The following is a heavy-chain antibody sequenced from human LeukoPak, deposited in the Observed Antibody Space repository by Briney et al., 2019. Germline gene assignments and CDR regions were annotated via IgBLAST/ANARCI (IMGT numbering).Heavy chain of an antibody. J-gene: IGHJ5*02. CDR1: GFTFSSYV. V-gene: IGHV3-23*01. CDR3: AKDTRVGMIVVDMPYLGGSYFDP. D-gene: IGHD3-22*01. Sequence: PGGSLRLSCAASGFTFSSYVMTWVRQAPGKGPEWVSLIGGSGGTTYYEDSVQGRFTISRDNSRNILYLQMNSLRVEDTAVYYCAKDTRVGMIVVDMPYLGGSYFDPWGQGTRVTVSS. CDR2: IGGSGGTT.